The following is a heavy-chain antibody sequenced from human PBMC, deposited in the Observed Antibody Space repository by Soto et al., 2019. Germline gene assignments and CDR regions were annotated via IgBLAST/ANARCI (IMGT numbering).Heavy chain of an antibody. CDR3: ARGGEIVVVVSTTGRYFDY. Sequence: QVQLQQWGAGLLKPSETLSLTCAVYGGSFSGYYWTWIRQPPGKGLEWIGEINHSGSTNYNPSLKSRVTISVDTSKNQFSLQLSSVTAADTAVYYCARGGEIVVVVSTTGRYFDYWGQGTLVTVSS. CDR1: GGSFSGYY. D-gene: IGHD2-15*01. V-gene: IGHV4-34*01. CDR2: INHSGST. J-gene: IGHJ4*02.